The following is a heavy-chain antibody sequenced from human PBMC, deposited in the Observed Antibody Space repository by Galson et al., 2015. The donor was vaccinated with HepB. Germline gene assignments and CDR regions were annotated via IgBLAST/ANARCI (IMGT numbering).Heavy chain of an antibody. V-gene: IGHV3-49*03. CDR2: IGSKAYGGRT. J-gene: IGHJ4*02. CDR3: TRGPENKYYYIFTDY. CDR1: GFTFGDYA. D-gene: IGHD3-10*01. Sequence: SLRLSCAASGFTFGDYAMSWFRQAPGTGLEWVGFIGSKAYGGRTYYAASVKGRFTISRDASKSLAYLQMNSLNTEDTAVYYCTRGPENKYYYIFTDYWGQGTLVTVSS.